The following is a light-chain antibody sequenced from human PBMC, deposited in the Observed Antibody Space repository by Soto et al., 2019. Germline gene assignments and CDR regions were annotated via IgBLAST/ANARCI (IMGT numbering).Light chain of an antibody. J-gene: IGKJ5*01. V-gene: IGKV1-5*01. Sequence: DIQMTQSPSTLSASVGDRVTITCRASQSISSWLAWYQQKPGKAPKLLIYDASSLQSGVPSRFSGSGSGREFALTISSLQPEDFATYYCQQLISYPITFGQGTRLEIK. CDR3: QQLISYPIT. CDR2: DAS. CDR1: QSISSW.